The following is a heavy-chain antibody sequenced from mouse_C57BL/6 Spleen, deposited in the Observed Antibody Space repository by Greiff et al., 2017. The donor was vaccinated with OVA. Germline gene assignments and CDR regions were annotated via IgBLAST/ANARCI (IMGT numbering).Heavy chain of an antibody. CDR3: TRDLLWDY. D-gene: IGHD2-10*01. Sequence: VQLQESGAELVRPGASVTLSCKASGYTFTDYEMHWVKQTPVHGLEWIGAIDPETGGTAYNQKFKGKAILTADKSSSTAYMELRSLTSEDSAVYYCTRDLLWDYWGQGTTLTVSS. CDR2: IDPETGGT. V-gene: IGHV1-15*01. CDR1: GYTFTDYE. J-gene: IGHJ2*01.